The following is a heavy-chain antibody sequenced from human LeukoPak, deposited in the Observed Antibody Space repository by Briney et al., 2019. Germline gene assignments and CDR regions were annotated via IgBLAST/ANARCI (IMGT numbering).Heavy chain of an antibody. CDR2: ISWNGGST. Sequence: GGSLRLSCAASGFTFDDYGMSWVRQTPGKGLEWVSGISWNGGSTGYADYVKGRFPISRDNAENSLYLQMNSLRAEDTALYYCARNRGGVTRYYFDYWGQGTLVTVSS. J-gene: IGHJ4*02. V-gene: IGHV3-20*04. D-gene: IGHD4-23*01. CDR3: ARNRGGVTRYYFDY. CDR1: GFTFDDYG.